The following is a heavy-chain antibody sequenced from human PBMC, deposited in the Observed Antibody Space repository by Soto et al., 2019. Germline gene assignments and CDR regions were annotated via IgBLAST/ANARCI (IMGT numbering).Heavy chain of an antibody. V-gene: IGHV3-23*01. CDR2: ITNGGGNT. J-gene: IGHJ4*02. Sequence: EVKLLESGGGLVQPGGSLRLSCAASGFTFSSYAMSWVRQAPGQGLEWVSGITNGGGNTFYADSVKGRFTVSRDNSKSTLHLQMNSLRAEDTALYYCAKDFNSGTYSPVTNWGQGTLVTVSS. D-gene: IGHD1-26*01. CDR1: GFTFSSYA. CDR3: AKDFNSGTYSPVTN.